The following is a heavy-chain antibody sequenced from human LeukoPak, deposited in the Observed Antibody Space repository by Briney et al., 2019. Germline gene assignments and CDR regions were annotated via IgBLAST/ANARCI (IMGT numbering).Heavy chain of an antibody. CDR1: GGTFSSYA. V-gene: IGHV1-69*04. Sequence: GASVKVSCKASGGTFSSYAISWVRQAPGQGLEWRGRIIPILGIANYAQKFQGRVTITADESTSTAYMELRSLRSEDTAVYYCASVTGERAYYYYYGMDVWGQGTTVTVSS. CDR2: IIPILGIA. J-gene: IGHJ6*01. D-gene: IGHD7-27*01. CDR3: ASVTGERAYYYYYGMDV.